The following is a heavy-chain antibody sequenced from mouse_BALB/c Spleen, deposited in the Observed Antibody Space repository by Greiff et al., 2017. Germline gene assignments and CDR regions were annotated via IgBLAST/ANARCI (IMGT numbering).Heavy chain of an antibody. Sequence: DVKLVESGGGLVKPGGSLKLSCAASGFTFSSYAMSWVRQTPEKRLEWVASISSGGSTYYPDSVKGRFTISRDNARNILYLQMSSLRSEDTAMYYCARVYYYGSSYYFDYWGQGTTLTVSS. J-gene: IGHJ2*01. CDR1: GFTFSSYA. CDR3: ARVYYYGSSYYFDY. V-gene: IGHV5-6-5*01. CDR2: ISSGGST. D-gene: IGHD1-1*01.